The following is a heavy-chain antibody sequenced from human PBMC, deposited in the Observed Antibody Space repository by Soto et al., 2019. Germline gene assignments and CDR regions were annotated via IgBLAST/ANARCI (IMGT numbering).Heavy chain of an antibody. J-gene: IGHJ6*02. CDR1: GYSFTSYG. Sequence: ASVKVSCKASGYSFTSYGISWVRQAPGQGLEWMGWISAYNGNTNYEQKFQGRVAMTTDTSTNTAYLELRTLRSDDAAVYYCARDPPITGSLRGTPLMAVWGQGTTVTVSS. CDR2: ISAYNGNT. V-gene: IGHV1-18*04. CDR3: ARDPPITGSLRGTPLMAV. D-gene: IGHD1-20*01.